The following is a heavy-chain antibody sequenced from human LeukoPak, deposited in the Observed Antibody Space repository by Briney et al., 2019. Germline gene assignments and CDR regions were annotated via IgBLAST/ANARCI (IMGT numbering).Heavy chain of an antibody. CDR1: GGTFSSYA. CDR3: ARMANSGEGHFDY. D-gene: IGHD5-24*01. J-gene: IGHJ4*02. V-gene: IGHV1-69*05. Sequence: SVKVSCKASGGTFSSYAISWVRQAPGQGLEWMGGIIPIFGTANYAQKFQGRVTITTDESTSTAYMELSSLRSEDTAVYYCARMANSGEGHFDYWGQGTLVTVSS. CDR2: IIPIFGTA.